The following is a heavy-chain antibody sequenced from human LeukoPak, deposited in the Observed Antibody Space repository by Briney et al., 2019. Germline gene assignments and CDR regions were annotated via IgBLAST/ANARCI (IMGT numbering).Heavy chain of an antibody. D-gene: IGHD3-22*01. J-gene: IGHJ4*02. CDR3: ARDRDSSGYYYAN. Sequence: PGRSLRLSCAASGFTFSSYAMHWVRQAPGKGLEWVAVISYDGSNKYYADSVKGRFTISRDNSKNTLYLQMNSLRAEDTAVYYCARDRDSSGYYYANWGQGTLVTVSS. CDR2: ISYDGSNK. V-gene: IGHV3-30-3*01. CDR1: GFTFSSYA.